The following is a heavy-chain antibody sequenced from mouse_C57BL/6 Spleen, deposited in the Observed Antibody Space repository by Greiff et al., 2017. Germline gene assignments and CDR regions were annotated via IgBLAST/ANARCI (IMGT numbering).Heavy chain of an antibody. CDR2: IYPGSGST. D-gene: IGHD1-1*01. Sequence: VQLQQPGAELVKPGASVKMSCKASGYTFTSYWITWVKQRPGQGLEWIGDIYPGSGSTNYNEKFKSKATLTVDTSSSTAYMQLSSLTSEDSAVYYCAREGITTDYAMDYWGQGTSVTVSS. CDR3: AREGITTDYAMDY. V-gene: IGHV1-55*01. CDR1: GYTFTSYW. J-gene: IGHJ4*01.